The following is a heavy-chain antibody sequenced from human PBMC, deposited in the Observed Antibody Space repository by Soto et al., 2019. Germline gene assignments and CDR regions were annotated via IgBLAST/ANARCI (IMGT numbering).Heavy chain of an antibody. CDR1: GGSFRGYY. D-gene: IGHD6-13*01. V-gene: IGHV4-34*01. CDR3: ARVGYSNSWYRRSAFGI. CDR2: INHSGST. Sequence: QVQLQQWGAGLLKPSETLSLTCAVYGGSFRGYYWSWIRQPPRTGLEWIGEINHSGSTNYNTSLKSRVTISVDTSTHRFSLKVTAVTAADTGVYYCARVGYSNSWYRRSAFGIWVQGTMVTVSS. J-gene: IGHJ3*02.